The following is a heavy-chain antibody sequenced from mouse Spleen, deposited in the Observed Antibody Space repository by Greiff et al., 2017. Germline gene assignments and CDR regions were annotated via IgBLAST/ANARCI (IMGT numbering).Heavy chain of an antibody. Sequence: QVQLKESGPELVKPGASVKISCKASGYSFTSYYIHWVKQRPGQGLEWIGWIFPGSGNTKYNEKFKGKATLTADTSSSTAYMQLSSLTSEDSAVYFCARSHGNYDLFAYWGQGTLVTVSA. D-gene: IGHD2-1*01. CDR1: GYSFTSYY. CDR3: ARSHGNYDLFAY. V-gene: IGHV1-66*01. CDR2: IFPGSGNT. J-gene: IGHJ3*01.